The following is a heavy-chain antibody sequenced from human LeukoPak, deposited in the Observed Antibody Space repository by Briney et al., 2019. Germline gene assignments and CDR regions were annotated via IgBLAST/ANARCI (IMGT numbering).Heavy chain of an antibody. J-gene: IGHJ4*02. D-gene: IGHD5-18*01. CDR2: INQGGSEK. V-gene: IGHV3-7*01. CDR1: GFTFSSYW. Sequence: PGGSLRPSCAASGFTFSSYWMSWVRQAPEEGLEWVANINQGGSEKYYVDSVKGRLTISRDNAKNSLYLQMNSLRAEDTAVYYCARDETALDSWGQGTLVTVSS. CDR3: ARDETALDS.